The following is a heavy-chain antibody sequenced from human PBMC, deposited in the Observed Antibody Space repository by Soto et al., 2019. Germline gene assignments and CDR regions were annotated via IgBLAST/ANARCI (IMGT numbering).Heavy chain of an antibody. CDR1: GFIFSDFS. D-gene: IGHD1-1*01. CDR3: AREKRHNSLGGRFGMDV. Sequence: EVQLVESGGGLVKPGGSLRLSCAVSGFIFSDFSMNWVRQAPGKGLEWVASIGSSGGNSFYADSVKGRFIISGDNAKTSLDLKINSLRAEDTAVYYCAREKRHNSLGGRFGMDVWGQGTTVTVS. J-gene: IGHJ6*02. V-gene: IGHV3-21*01. CDR2: IGSSGGNS.